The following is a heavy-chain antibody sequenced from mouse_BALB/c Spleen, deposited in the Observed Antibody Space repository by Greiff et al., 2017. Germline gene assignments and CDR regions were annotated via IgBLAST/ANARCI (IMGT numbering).Heavy chain of an antibody. D-gene: IGHD2-4*01. CDR1: GSSFTSCAY. V-gene: IGHV3-6*02. J-gene: IGHJ3*01. CDR3: ANDYDVFAY. CDR2: ISYDGSN. Sequence: EVQRVESGPGLVKPSQSLSLSCSVSGSSFTSCAYWKWIRPFPENKLEWMGYISYDGSNNYNPSLKNRISITRDTSKNQFFLKLNSVTTEDTATYYCANDYDVFAYWGQGTLVTVSA.